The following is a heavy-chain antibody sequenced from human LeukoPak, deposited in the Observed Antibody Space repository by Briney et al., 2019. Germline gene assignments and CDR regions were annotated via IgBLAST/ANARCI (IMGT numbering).Heavy chain of an antibody. D-gene: IGHD3-10*01. CDR2: TYYRSKWYN. J-gene: IGHJ5*02. CDR1: GESVSSNSAA. CDR3: ARLRGSGITRNWFDP. V-gene: IGHV6-1*01. Sequence: SQTLSLTFAISGESVSSNSAAWNWIRQSPARGLEWLGWTYYRSKWYNDYAVSVKSRITINPDTSKNQFSLKLSSVTAADTAVYYCARLRGSGITRNWFDPWGQGTLVTVSS.